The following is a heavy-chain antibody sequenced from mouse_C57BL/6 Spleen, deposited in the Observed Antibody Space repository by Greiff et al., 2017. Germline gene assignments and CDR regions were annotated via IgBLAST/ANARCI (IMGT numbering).Heavy chain of an antibody. CDR3: DKTSMTTVVATTSDYFDY. V-gene: IGHV2-3*01. CDR1: GFSLTSYG. J-gene: IGHJ2*01. D-gene: IGHD1-1*01. CDR2: IWGDGST. Sequence: QVHVKQSGPGLVAPSQSLSITCTVSGFSLTSYGVSWVRQPPGKGLEWLGVIWGDGSTNYHSALISRLSISKDNSKSQVFLKLNSLQTDDTATYYCDKTSMTTVVATTSDYFDYWGQGTTRTVSS.